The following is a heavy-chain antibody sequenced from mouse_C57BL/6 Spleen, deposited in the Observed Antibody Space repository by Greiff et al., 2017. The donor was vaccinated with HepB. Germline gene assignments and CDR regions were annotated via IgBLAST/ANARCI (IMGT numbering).Heavy chain of an antibody. Sequence: EVQLQESGGGLVQPGGSLSLSCAASGFTFTDYYMSWVRQPPGKALEWLGFIRNKANGYTTEYSASVKGRFTISRDNSQSILYLQMNALRAEDSATYYCARCSSWYFDYWGQGTTLTVSS. CDR3: ARCSSWYFDY. CDR1: GFTFTDYY. V-gene: IGHV7-3*01. D-gene: IGHD1-1*01. J-gene: IGHJ2*01. CDR2: IRNKANGYTT.